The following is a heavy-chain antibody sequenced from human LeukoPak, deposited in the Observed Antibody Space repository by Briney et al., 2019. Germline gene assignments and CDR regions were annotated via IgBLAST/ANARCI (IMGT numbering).Heavy chain of an antibody. J-gene: IGHJ4*02. V-gene: IGHV3-30*14. CDR2: ISSTGNIK. CDR3: ARRAGAYSHPYDY. D-gene: IGHD4/OR15-4a*01. Sequence: GGSLTLSCAASGFSFSSTSMHWVRQAPGKGLEWVAVISSTGNIKNFADSVKGRFTISRDNSKNTLYLQMNSLRAEDTAVYYCARRAGAYSHPYDYWGQGTLVTVSS. CDR1: GFSFSSTS.